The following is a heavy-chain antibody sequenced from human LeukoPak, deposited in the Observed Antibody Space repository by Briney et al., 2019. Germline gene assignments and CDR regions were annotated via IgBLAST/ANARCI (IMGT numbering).Heavy chain of an antibody. CDR1: GFTFSSYW. CDR3: ARQRGYSYGRFDY. V-gene: IGHV3-7*01. CDR2: INQDGSEK. Sequence: GSLRLSCAASGFTFSSYWMSWLRQAPGKGLEWVANINQDGSEKHYVDSVKGRFTFSRDNAKNSLYLQMNSLRAEDTAVYYCARQRGYSYGRFDYWGQGTLVTVSS. D-gene: IGHD5-18*01. J-gene: IGHJ4*02.